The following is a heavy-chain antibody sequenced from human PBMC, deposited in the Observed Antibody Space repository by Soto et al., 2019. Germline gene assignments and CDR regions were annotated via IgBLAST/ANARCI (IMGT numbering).Heavy chain of an antibody. V-gene: IGHV1-69*01. J-gene: IGHJ4*02. CDR2: IIPIFGTA. Sequence: QVQLVQSGAEVKKPGSSVKVSCKASGGTFSSYAISWVRQAPGQGLEWMGGIIPIFGTANYAQKFQGTVTITADESTSTAYMEMRSLSSEDTTVYYWARAQPYYYDSSGYTRFAYWGQGTLVTVS. CDR1: GGTFSSYA. D-gene: IGHD3-22*01. CDR3: ARAQPYYYDSSGYTRFAY.